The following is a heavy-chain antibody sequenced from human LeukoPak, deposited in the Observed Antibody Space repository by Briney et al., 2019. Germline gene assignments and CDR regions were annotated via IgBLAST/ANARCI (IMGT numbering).Heavy chain of an antibody. CDR2: INHSGST. CDR3: ARCGAGNAERPHDD. Sequence: SETLSLTCAVYGGSFSGYYWSWIRQPPGKGLEWIGEINHSGSTNYNPYLKSRVTISVDTSKNQFSLKLSSVTAADTAVYYCARCGAGNAERPHDDWGQGTLVTVSS. CDR1: GGSFSGYY. D-gene: IGHD3-10*01. V-gene: IGHV4-34*01. J-gene: IGHJ4*02.